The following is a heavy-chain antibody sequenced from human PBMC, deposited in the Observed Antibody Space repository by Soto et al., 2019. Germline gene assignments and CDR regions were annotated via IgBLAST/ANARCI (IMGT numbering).Heavy chain of an antibody. CDR3: ARASASSKLRGVVIN. D-gene: IGHD3-10*01. J-gene: IGHJ4*02. CDR2: SYHSGNT. CDR1: GASIISDNW. V-gene: IGHV4-4*02. Sequence: QVQLQESGPGLVKPSGTLSLTCALSGASIISDNWWRWVRQHPGKEMEWIGASYHSGNTNFNPSVKSRVTVSVDTSKNQFSLTVSSVTAADTAIYYCARASASSKLRGVVINWGQGTLVTVSS.